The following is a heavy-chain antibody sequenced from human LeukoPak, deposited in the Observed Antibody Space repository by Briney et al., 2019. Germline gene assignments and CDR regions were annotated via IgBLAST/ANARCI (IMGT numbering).Heavy chain of an antibody. V-gene: IGHV3-21*01. Sequence: PGGSRRLSCAASGFTFISYTMNWVRQAPGKGLDWVSSIISSSSYIYYADSVKGRFTISRDNAKNSLYLQMNSLRAEDTAVYYCARDGRSYGFHWFDPWGQGTLVTVAS. CDR3: ARDGRSYGFHWFDP. D-gene: IGHD5-18*01. CDR2: IISSSSYI. CDR1: GFTFISYT. J-gene: IGHJ5*02.